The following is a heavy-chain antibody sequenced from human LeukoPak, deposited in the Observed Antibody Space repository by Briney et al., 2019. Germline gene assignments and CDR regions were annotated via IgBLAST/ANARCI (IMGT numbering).Heavy chain of an antibody. J-gene: IGHJ3*02. CDR2: ISSSGSTI. D-gene: IGHD3-22*01. CDR1: GFTFSSYE. V-gene: IGHV3-48*03. CDR3: ARDNYYDSSGYYSNAFDI. Sequence: GGSLRLSCAASGFTFSSYEMNWVRQAPGKGLEWVSYISSSGSTIYYADSVKGRFTISRDNAKNPLYLQMNSLRAEDTAVYYCARDNYYDSSGYYSNAFDIWGQGTMVTVSS.